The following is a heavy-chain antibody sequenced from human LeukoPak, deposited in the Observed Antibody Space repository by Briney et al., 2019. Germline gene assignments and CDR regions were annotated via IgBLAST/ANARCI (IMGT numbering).Heavy chain of an antibody. J-gene: IGHJ4*02. V-gene: IGHV4-34*01. CDR1: GGSFSGYY. D-gene: IGHD4-23*01. Sequence: SETLSLTCAVYGGSFSGYYWSWIRQPPGKGLEWIGEINHSGSTNYNPSLKSRVTISVDTSKNQFSLKLTSVTAADTAVYYCTRDGRRGTVVTPGGLNGHWGQGTLVTVSS. CDR3: TRDGRRGTVVTPGGLNGH. CDR2: INHSGST.